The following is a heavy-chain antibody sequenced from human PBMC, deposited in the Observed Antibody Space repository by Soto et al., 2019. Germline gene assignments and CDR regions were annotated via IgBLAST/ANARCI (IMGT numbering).Heavy chain of an antibody. CDR3: ARGPNWFDP. CDR1: GGSISSGGYS. CDR2: IYHSGST. V-gene: IGHV4-30-2*01. Sequence: SETLSLTCAVSGGSISSGGYSWSWIRQPSGKGLEWIGYIYHSGSTYYNPSLKSRVTISVDRSKNQFSLKLSSVTAADTAVYYCARGPNWFDPWGQGTLVTVSS. J-gene: IGHJ5*02.